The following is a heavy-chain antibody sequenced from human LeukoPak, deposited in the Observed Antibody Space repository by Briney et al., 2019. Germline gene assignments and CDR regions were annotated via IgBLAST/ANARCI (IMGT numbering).Heavy chain of an antibody. Sequence: GSLRLSCAASGFTSSSYWMSWVRQPPGKGLEWIGEINHSGSTNYNPSLKSRVTISVDTSKNQFSLKLSSVTAADTAVYYCARSRGDGYNLGVYYYYYYMDVWGKGTTVTVSS. CDR1: GFTSSSYW. CDR2: INHSGST. V-gene: IGHV4-34*01. CDR3: ARSRGDGYNLGVYYYYYYMDV. D-gene: IGHD5-24*01. J-gene: IGHJ6*03.